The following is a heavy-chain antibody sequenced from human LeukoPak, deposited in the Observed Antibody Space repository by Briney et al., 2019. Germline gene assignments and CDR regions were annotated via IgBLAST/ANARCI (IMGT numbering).Heavy chain of an antibody. D-gene: IGHD2-15*01. J-gene: IGHJ4*02. Sequence: GGSLRLSCAASGFTFSDYYMSWIRQAPGKGLEWVSYISSSGSTIYYADSVKGRFTISRDNAKNSLYLQMNSLRAEDTAVYYCARGRDIVVVVAAFDYWGQGTLVTVPS. V-gene: IGHV3-11*01. CDR1: GFTFSDYY. CDR3: ARGRDIVVVVAAFDY. CDR2: ISSSGSTI.